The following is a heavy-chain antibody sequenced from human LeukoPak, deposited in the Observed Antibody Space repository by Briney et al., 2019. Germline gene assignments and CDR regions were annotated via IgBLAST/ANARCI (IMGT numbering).Heavy chain of an antibody. Sequence: GGSLRLSCAASGFTFRSYWLTWVRQAPGKGLEWGANIKQDGSEKNYVDSVKGRFTISRDNAKNSLYLQMNSLRAEDTAVYYCARDLELPNYYYYYGMDVWGQGTTVTVSS. J-gene: IGHJ6*02. V-gene: IGHV3-7*01. CDR1: GFTFRSYW. D-gene: IGHD1-7*01. CDR3: ARDLELPNYYYYYGMDV. CDR2: IKQDGSEK.